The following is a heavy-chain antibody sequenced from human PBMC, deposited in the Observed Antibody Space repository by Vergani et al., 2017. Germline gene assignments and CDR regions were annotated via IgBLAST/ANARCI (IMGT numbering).Heavy chain of an antibody. CDR2: IYTSGST. Sequence: QVQLQESGPGLVKPSQTLSLTCTVSGGSISSGSYYWSWIRQPAGKGLEWIGRIYTSGSTNYNPSLKSRVTISVDTSKNQFSLKLSSVTAADTAVYYCAGSYYDSSGWRWFDPWGQGTLVTVSS. V-gene: IGHV4-61*02. D-gene: IGHD3-22*01. CDR1: GGSISSGSYY. J-gene: IGHJ5*02. CDR3: AGSYYDSSGWRWFDP.